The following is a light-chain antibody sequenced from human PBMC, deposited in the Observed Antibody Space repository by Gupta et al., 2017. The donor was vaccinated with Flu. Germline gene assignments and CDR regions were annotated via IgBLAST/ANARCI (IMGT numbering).Light chain of an antibody. J-gene: IGLJ1*01. V-gene: IGLV2-11*01. CDR1: SSDVGGYNY. Sequence: QSALTQPRSVSGSPRQSVTISCTGTSSDVGGYNYVSWYQQHPGKAPKLMIYDVSKRPSGVPDRFSGPKSGNTASLTISGLQAEDEADYYCCSYAGSYTYVFGTGTKVTVL. CDR2: DVS. CDR3: CSYAGSYTYV.